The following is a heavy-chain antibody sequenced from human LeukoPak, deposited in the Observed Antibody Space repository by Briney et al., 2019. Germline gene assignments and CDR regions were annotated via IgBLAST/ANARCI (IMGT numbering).Heavy chain of an antibody. J-gene: IGHJ4*02. Sequence: GGSLRLSCTASGFTFGDYAMSWVRQAPGKGLEWVGFIRSKAYGGTTEYAASVKGRFTISRDDSKSIAYLQMNSLKTEDTAVYYCTRLRPYYYDSSGPFDYWGQGTLVTVSS. V-gene: IGHV3-49*04. CDR3: TRLRPYYYDSSGPFDY. CDR2: IRSKAYGGTT. CDR1: GFTFGDYA. D-gene: IGHD3-22*01.